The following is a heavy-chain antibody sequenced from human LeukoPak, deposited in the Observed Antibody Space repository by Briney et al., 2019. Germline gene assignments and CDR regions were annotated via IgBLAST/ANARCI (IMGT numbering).Heavy chain of an antibody. J-gene: IGHJ2*01. Sequence: PGGSLRLSCAASGFTFSTYTMTWVRQAPGKGLEWVSSISSTTNFIYYADSVKGRFTISRDNAKNSLYLQMNSLRAEDTAVYYCARLPTKDWNFDLWGRGTLVTVSS. CDR2: ISSTTNFI. CDR1: GFTFSTYT. V-gene: IGHV3-21*01. CDR3: ARLPTKDWNFDL.